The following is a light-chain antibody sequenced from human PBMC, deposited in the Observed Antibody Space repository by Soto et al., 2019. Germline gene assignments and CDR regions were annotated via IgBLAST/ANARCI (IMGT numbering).Light chain of an antibody. Sequence: NFMLTQPHSVSESPGKTVTISCTRTSGSIASNYVQWYQQRPDSAPATLIYGDTLRPSGVPDRFSGSIDSSSNSASLTISGRQIEDEAASYGQSYGVFGGRTKLTAL. CDR2: GDT. V-gene: IGLV6-57*04. CDR3: QSYGV. J-gene: IGLJ2*01. CDR1: SGSIASNY.